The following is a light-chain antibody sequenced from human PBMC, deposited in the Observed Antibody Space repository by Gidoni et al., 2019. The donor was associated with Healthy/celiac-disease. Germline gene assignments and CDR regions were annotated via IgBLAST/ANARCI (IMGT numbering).Light chain of an antibody. CDR2: DAS. J-gene: IGKJ1*01. CDR3: QQRSNWPPWT. Sequence: EIVLTQSPAILSLSPGERATLSCRASQSVSSYLAWYQQKPGQAPRILIYDASNRATGIPARFSGSGSGTDFTLTISSLEPEDFAVYYCQQRSNWPPWTFGQGTKVEIK. CDR1: QSVSSY. V-gene: IGKV3-11*01.